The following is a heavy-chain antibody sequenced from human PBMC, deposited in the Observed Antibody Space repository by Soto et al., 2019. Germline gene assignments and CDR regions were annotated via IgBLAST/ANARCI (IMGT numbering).Heavy chain of an antibody. J-gene: IGHJ6*02. CDR3: ARDCSGGSCYPGMDV. CDR2: VSGRGADK. D-gene: IGHD2-15*01. Sequence: EMELLESGGGLVQPGGSLKLSCAASGFTFSSYTMNWVRQAPGKGLEWVSGVSGRGADKFYADSVKSRFTISRDNAKNSVYLQINSLRAEDTAVYFCARDCSGGSCYPGMDVWGQGTTVTVSS. V-gene: IGHV3-23*01. CDR1: GFTFSSYT.